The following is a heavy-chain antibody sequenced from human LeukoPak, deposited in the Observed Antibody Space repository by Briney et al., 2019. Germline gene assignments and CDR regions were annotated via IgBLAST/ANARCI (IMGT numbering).Heavy chain of an antibody. CDR3: TSYRAEYFQH. Sequence: GGSLRLSCAGSGFTFSSHWINWARQAPGKGLEWVANIHEDGSDKYYVDSVKGRFTVSRDNAKNSLYLQMNSLRAEDTAVYYCTSYRAEYFQHWGQGTLVTVSS. V-gene: IGHV3-7*02. CDR2: IHEDGSDK. J-gene: IGHJ1*01. CDR1: GFTFSSHW.